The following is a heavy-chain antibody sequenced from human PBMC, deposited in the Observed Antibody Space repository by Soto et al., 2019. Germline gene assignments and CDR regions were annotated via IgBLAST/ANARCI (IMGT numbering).Heavy chain of an antibody. V-gene: IGHV4-39*01. CDR2: IYYSGNP. CDR1: SGSISSSSSY. D-gene: IGHD4-4*01. Sequence: QLQLQESGPGLVKPSETLSLTCTVSSGSISSSSSYWGWIRQPPGKGLEWIGSIYYSGNPYYNPSIKSRVTISIDSSKTQFSLKLNSVTTADTAVYYCGAQDYSAKGYYFETWGQGTLVTVSS. J-gene: IGHJ4*02. CDR3: GAQDYSAKGYYFET.